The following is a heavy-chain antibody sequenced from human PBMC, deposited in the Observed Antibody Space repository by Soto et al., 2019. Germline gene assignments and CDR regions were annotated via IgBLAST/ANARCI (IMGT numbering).Heavy chain of an antibody. J-gene: IGHJ6*02. V-gene: IGHV1-46*03. CDR2: INPSGGST. CDR3: ARDKVEMATIHYGMDV. CDR1: GYTFTSYA. D-gene: IGHD5-12*01. Sequence: ASVKVSCKASGYTFTSYAMHWVRQAPGQGLEWMGIINPSGGSTSYAQKFQGRVTMTRDTSTSTVYMELSSLRSEDTAVYYCARDKVEMATIHYGMDVWGQGTTVTVSS.